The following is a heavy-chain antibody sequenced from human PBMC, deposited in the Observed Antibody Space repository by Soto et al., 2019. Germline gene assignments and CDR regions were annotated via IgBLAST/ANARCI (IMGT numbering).Heavy chain of an antibody. D-gene: IGHD1-26*01. CDR2: IYYSGST. J-gene: IGHJ6*02. CDR3: ARVGPNTHYYYFYGMDV. Sequence: QVQLQESGPGLVKPSETLSLTCTVSGGSISSYYWSWIRQPPGQGLEWIGYIYYSGSTNYSPSLKSRVTISLDTSKNQFSLKLSSVTATDTAVYYYARVGPNTHYYYFYGMDVWGQGTTVTVSS. V-gene: IGHV4-59*01. CDR1: GGSISSYY.